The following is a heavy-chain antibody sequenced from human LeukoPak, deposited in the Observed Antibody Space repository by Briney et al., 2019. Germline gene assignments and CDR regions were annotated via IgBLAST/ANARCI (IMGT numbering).Heavy chain of an antibody. Sequence: PGGSLRLSCAASGFTFSSYWMHWVRQAPGKGLVWVSRINSDGSSTTYADSVRGRFTISRDNAKNTLYLQMNSLRAEDTAVYYCARDRGSGWYYFDYWGQGTLVTVSS. D-gene: IGHD6-19*01. CDR1: GFTFSSYW. CDR3: ARDRGSGWYYFDY. J-gene: IGHJ4*02. CDR2: INSDGSST. V-gene: IGHV3-74*01.